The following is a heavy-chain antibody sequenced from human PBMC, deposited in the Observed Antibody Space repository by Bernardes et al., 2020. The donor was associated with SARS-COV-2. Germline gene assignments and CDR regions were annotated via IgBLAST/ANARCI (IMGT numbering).Heavy chain of an antibody. J-gene: IGHJ4*02. V-gene: IGHV1-2*02. Sequence: ASVKDSCKASGYTFTDYYIHWVRQAPGQGLEWMGWISPNSGGTNYAQRFQDRVTMTRDTSITTVYMELSRLGRDDTAIYYCARVSGNYRDYFYFDFWGQGTLVTVSS. D-gene: IGHD4-17*01. CDR1: GYTFTDYY. CDR3: ARVSGNYRDYFYFDF. CDR2: ISPNSGGT.